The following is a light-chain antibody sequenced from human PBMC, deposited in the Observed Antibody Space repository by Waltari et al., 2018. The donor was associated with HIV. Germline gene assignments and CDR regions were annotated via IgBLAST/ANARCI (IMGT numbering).Light chain of an antibody. CDR2: DAA. CDR3: QQYSNWLLT. V-gene: IGKV3-15*01. Sequence: EIMMTQSPATLSMSPGERVTLSCRASQSVNNNLAWYQQKPGQAPRLLIYDAASRATGIPARFSGSGSGTEFTLTISSLQSEDFAVYFCQQYSNWLLTFGPGTKVDI. CDR1: QSVNNN. J-gene: IGKJ3*01.